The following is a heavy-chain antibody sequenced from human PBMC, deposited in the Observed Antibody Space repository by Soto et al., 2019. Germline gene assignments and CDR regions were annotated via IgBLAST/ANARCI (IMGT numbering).Heavy chain of an antibody. J-gene: IGHJ6*02. CDR1: GYTFPNNG. Sequence: QVQLVQSGTEVKKPGASVKVSCKASGYTFPNNGFSWVRQAPGQRLEWVGWINTYNGDTNYAQKVQDRVTMTTDTSTSTAYMELRSLRSEDTAVYYCARVIWSMNVMDVWGQGTTVTVSS. V-gene: IGHV1-18*01. CDR2: INTYNGDT. D-gene: IGHD3-10*01. CDR3: ARVIWSMNVMDV.